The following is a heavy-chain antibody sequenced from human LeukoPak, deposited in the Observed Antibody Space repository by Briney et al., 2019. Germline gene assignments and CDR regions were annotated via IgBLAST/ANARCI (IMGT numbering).Heavy chain of an antibody. CDR2: VDPEDGET. V-gene: IGHV1-69-2*01. J-gene: IGHJ6*03. CDR3: ARSSLYYYYMDV. Sequence: ASVKISCKVSGYTFTDYYMHWVQQAPGKGLEWMGLVDPEDGETIYAEKFQGRVTITADASTDTAYMELSSLRSEDTAVYYCARSSLYYYYMDVWGKGTTVTVS. CDR1: GYTFTDYY. D-gene: IGHD2-2*01.